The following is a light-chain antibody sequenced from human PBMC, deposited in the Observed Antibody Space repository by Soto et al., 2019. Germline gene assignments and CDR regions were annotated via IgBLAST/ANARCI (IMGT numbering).Light chain of an antibody. CDR3: QQYGSSPIT. V-gene: IGKV3-20*01. Sequence: EIVLTQSPATLSLSPGERATLSCGASQGVTSNYLAWYQQKPGQAPRLLIYGASSRATGIPDRFSGSGSGTDFTLTISRLEPEDFAVYYCQQYGSSPITFGQGTRLEIK. J-gene: IGKJ5*01. CDR2: GAS. CDR1: QGVTSNY.